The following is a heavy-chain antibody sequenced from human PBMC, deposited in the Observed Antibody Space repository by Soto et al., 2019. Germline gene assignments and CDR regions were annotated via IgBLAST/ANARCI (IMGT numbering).Heavy chain of an antibody. CDR1: GDSISSGAW. CDR3: ARDSRTGCSSTDCYMS. J-gene: IGHJ5*02. D-gene: IGHD2-2*01. Sequence: QVKLQESGPGLVKASETLSLTCAVSGDSISSGAWWSWVRQSPVKGLQWNGEIYHSGNTRNNPSLKGRGTMSVDKSNNQFSLNLMSVAAAATATYYCARDSRTGCSSTDCYMSWGRGILVTVSS. V-gene: IGHV4-4*02. CDR2: IYHSGNT.